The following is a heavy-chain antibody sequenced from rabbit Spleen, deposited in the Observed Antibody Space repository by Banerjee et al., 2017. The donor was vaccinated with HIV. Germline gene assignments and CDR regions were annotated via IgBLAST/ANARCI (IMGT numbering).Heavy chain of an antibody. Sequence: QSLEESGGDLVKPGASLTLTCTASGFDFSSSDYMSWVRQAPGKGLEWIGCINTGTGTTWYATWAKGRFTISKTSSTTVTLQMTSLTDADTATYFCARGGYGGHIWAMGLWGPGTLVTVS. J-gene: IGHJ4*01. D-gene: IGHD3-1*01. CDR1: GFDFSSSDY. V-gene: IGHV1S40*01. CDR2: INTGTGTT. CDR3: ARGGYGGHIWAMGL.